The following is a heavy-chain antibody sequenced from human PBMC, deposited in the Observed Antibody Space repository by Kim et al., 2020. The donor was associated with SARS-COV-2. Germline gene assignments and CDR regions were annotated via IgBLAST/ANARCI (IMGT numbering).Heavy chain of an antibody. CDR2: IYYSGST. CDR1: GGSISSGGYY. J-gene: IGHJ4*02. CDR3: ARARAITIFGVVTQFDY. V-gene: IGHV4-31*03. D-gene: IGHD3-3*01. Sequence: SETLSLTCTVSGGSISSGGYYWSWIRQHPGKGLEWIGYIYYSGSTYYNPSLKSRVTISVDTSKNQFSLKLSSVTAADTAVYYCARARAITIFGVVTQFDYWGQGTLVTVSS.